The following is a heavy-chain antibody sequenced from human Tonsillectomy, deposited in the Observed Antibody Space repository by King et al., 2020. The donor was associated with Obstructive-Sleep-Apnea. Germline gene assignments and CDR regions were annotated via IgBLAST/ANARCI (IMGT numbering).Heavy chain of an antibody. CDR2: IYYSGST. J-gene: IGHJ5*02. CDR3: ARDHGFTESWFDP. CDR1: GGSISSYY. D-gene: IGHD3-10*01. Sequence: PLQESGPGLVKPSETLSLTCTVSGGSISSYYWSWIRQPPGKGLEWIGYIYYSGSTNYNPSLKSRVTISLDTSKNQFSLKLSSVTAADTAVYFCARDHGFTESWFDPCGQGTLVTVSS. V-gene: IGHV4-59*01.